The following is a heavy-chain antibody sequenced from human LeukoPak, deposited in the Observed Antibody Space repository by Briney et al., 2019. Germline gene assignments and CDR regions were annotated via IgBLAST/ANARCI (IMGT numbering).Heavy chain of an antibody. CDR1: GFGFSSYW. CDR3: AREGGVYDFWSQVVDY. D-gene: IGHD3-3*01. Sequence: VQPGGSLRLSCAASGFGFSSYWMTWVRQAPGKGLEWVSSISSSSSYIYYADSVKGRFTISRDNAKNSLYLQMNSLRAEDTAVYYCAREGGVYDFWSQVVDYWGQGTLVTVSS. CDR2: ISSSSSYI. V-gene: IGHV3-21*01. J-gene: IGHJ4*02.